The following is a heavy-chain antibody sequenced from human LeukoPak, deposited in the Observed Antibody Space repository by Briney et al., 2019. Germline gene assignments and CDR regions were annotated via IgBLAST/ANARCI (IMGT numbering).Heavy chain of an antibody. D-gene: IGHD4-17*01. CDR1: GYTFTSYG. Sequence: ASVKVSCKASGYTFTSYGISWVRQAPGQGLEWMGRIIPIFGTANYAQKFQSRVTITTDESTSTAYMELSSLRSEDTAVYYCARTHDYGDYVLEYWGQGTLVTVSS. CDR3: ARTHDYGDYVLEY. J-gene: IGHJ4*02. V-gene: IGHV1-69*05. CDR2: IIPIFGTA.